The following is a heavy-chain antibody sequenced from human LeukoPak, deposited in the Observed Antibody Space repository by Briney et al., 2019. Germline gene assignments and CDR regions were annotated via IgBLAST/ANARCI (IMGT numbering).Heavy chain of an antibody. CDR1: GYTFTSYY. CDR3: ARDLGRGYYYDSSGYY. D-gene: IGHD3-22*01. V-gene: IGHV1-46*01. CDR2: INPSGGST. J-gene: IGHJ4*02. Sequence: ASVKVSCKASGYTFTSYYMHWVRQAPGQGLEWMGIINPSGGSTSYAQKLQGRVTMTTDTSTSTAYMELRSLRSDDTAVYYCARDLGRGYYYDSSGYYWGQGTLVTVSS.